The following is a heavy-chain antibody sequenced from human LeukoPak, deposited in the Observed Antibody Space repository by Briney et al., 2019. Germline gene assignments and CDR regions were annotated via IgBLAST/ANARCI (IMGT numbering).Heavy chain of an antibody. J-gene: IGHJ4*02. CDR3: ARRAGAYSQPYDY. CDR2: IYSDNT. V-gene: IGHV3-53*01. CDR1: GLTVSSNS. Sequence: GGSLRLSCTVSGLTVSSNSMSWVRQAPGKGLEWVSFIYSDNTHYSDSVKGRFTISRDNSKNTLYLQMNSLRAEDTAVYYCARRAGAYSQPYDYWGQGTLVTVSS. D-gene: IGHD4/OR15-4a*01.